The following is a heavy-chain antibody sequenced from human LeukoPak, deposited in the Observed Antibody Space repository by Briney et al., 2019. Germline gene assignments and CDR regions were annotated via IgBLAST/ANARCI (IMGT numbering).Heavy chain of an antibody. Sequence: GGSLRLSCAASGFTFSDYYMSWIRQAPGKGLEWVSYISSSGSTIYYADSVKGRFTISRDNAKNSLYLQMNSLRAEDTAVYYCARDRITIFGVVIIDHYYYYGMDVWGQGTTVTVSS. CDR1: GFTFSDYY. D-gene: IGHD3-3*01. J-gene: IGHJ6*02. V-gene: IGHV3-11*01. CDR2: ISSSGSTI. CDR3: ARDRITIFGVVIIDHYYYYGMDV.